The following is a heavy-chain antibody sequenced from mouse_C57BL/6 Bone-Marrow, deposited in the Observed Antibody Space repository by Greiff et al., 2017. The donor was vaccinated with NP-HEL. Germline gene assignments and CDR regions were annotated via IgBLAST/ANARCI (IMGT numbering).Heavy chain of an antibody. V-gene: IGHV5-12*01. D-gene: IGHD1-1*01. CDR2: ISNGGGST. CDR1: GFTFSDYY. CDR3: ARHEDYYGSFDY. Sequence: EVHLVESGGGLVQPGGSLKLSCAASGFTFSDYYMYWVRQTPEKRLEWVAYISNGGGSTYYPDTVKGRFTISRDNAKNTLYLQMSRLKSEDTAMYYCARHEDYYGSFDYWGQGTTLTVSS. J-gene: IGHJ2*01.